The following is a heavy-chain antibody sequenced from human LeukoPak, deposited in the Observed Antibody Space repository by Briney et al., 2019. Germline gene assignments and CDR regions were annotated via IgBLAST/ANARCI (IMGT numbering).Heavy chain of an antibody. CDR1: GYTLIELS. J-gene: IGHJ4*02. CDR3: ARAAFEDNWNYVNFDY. Sequence: ASVKVSCKVSGYTLIELSMHWVRQAPGKGLEWMGGFDPEDGETIYAQKFQGRVTMTEDTSTDTAYMELSSLRSEDTAVYYCARAAFEDNWNYVNFDYWGQGTLVTVSS. CDR2: FDPEDGET. V-gene: IGHV1-24*01. D-gene: IGHD1-7*01.